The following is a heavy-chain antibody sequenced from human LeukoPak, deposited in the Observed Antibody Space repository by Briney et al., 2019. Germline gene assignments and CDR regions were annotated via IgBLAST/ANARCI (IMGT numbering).Heavy chain of an antibody. Sequence: GGSLRLSCAASGFTFKNYGMHWVRQAPGKGLEWVAFIRYDGSDKYYADSVKGRFTIARDNSKNTVYLQMNGLRAEDTAVYYWATDRRGSNDYWGQGTLVTVSS. CDR2: IRYDGSDK. J-gene: IGHJ4*02. D-gene: IGHD3-10*01. CDR1: GFTFKNYG. V-gene: IGHV3-30*02. CDR3: ATDRRGSNDY.